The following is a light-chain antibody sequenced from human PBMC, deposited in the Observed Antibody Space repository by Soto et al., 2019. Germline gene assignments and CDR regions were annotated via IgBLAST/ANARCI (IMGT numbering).Light chain of an antibody. CDR3: LQGHNWPVT. J-gene: IGKJ2*01. V-gene: IGKV3-15*01. CDR2: SAS. CDR1: KSISTE. Sequence: EIVMTQSPATLSVSPGERATLSCRASKSISTELAWYQQKPGQPPRLLIYSASTRATGVPARFTGSGSGSEFTLTISGLESEDFAVYYCLQGHNWPVTLGQGTRLEI.